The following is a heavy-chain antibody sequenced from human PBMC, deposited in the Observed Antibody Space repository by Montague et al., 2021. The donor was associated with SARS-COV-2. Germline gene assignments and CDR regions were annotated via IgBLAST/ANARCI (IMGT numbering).Heavy chain of an antibody. Sequence: SLRLSCAASGFTSSNSAMNWVRQAPGKGLEWVSGSSGSDGGTHYADSVKGRSTISRDNSKNVLYLQMNSLRAEDTALYYCAKDSYYYGLGYGMDVWGQGTTVTVSS. V-gene: IGHV3-23*01. D-gene: IGHD3-10*01. CDR2: SSGSDGGT. J-gene: IGHJ6*02. CDR1: GFTSSNSA. CDR3: AKDSYYYGLGYGMDV.